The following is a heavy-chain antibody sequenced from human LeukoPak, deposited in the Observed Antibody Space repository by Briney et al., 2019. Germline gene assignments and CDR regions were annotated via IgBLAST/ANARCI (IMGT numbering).Heavy chain of an antibody. D-gene: IGHD3-10*01. CDR2: INYSGST. CDR3: AKDIYGSGSYYGNGLDV. Sequence: SEALSLTCTVSDGSISNHYWSWIRQPPGKGLEWIGNINYSGSTKYNPSLKSRVVMSVDTSKNQFSLKLSSVTAADTAVYYCAKDIYGSGSYYGNGLDVWGRGTTVTVSS. CDR1: DGSISNHY. J-gene: IGHJ6*02. V-gene: IGHV4-59*11.